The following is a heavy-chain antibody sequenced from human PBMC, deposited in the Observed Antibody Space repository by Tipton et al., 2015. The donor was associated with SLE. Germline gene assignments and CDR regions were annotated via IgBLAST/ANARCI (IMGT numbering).Heavy chain of an antibody. V-gene: IGHV4-61*01. Sequence: TLSLTCTVSGGSISSSSYYWGWIRQPPGKGLEWIGYIYYSGSTNYNPSLKSRVTISVDTSKNQFSLKLSSVTAADTAVYYCAREAQAVGYFDYWGQGTLVTVSS. J-gene: IGHJ4*02. CDR3: AREAQAVGYFDY. CDR1: GGSISSSSYY. D-gene: IGHD3-10*01. CDR2: IYYSGST.